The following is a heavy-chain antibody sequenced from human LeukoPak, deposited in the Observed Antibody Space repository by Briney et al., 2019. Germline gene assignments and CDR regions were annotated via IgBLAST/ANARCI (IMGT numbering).Heavy chain of an antibody. CDR2: ISSSSTSI. D-gene: IGHD4-17*01. J-gene: IGHJ3*02. CDR1: RFTFSTYS. V-gene: IGHV3-48*01. CDR3: VRNDGDNAFDI. Sequence: GGSLRLSXAASRFTFSTYSMNWVRQAPGRGLEWVSYISSSSTSIYYKDSVKGRFTISRDNAKNSLYLHMTSLRAEDTAVYYCVRNDGDNAFDIWGQGTMVIVSS.